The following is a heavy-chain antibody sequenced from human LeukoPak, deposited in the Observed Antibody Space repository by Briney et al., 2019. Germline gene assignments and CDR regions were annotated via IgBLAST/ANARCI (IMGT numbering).Heavy chain of an antibody. CDR2: IFYRGTT. J-gene: IGHJ3*02. D-gene: IGHD3-9*01. CDR3: ARGLVIRQDDAFDI. V-gene: IGHV4-59*02. Sequence: SETLSLTCTVSGASVSSYYWSWIRQAPGKGLEWIGYIFYRGTTDYSPSLNRRVTLSVDTSKNQFSLQLSSLTAEDTAVYYCARGLVIRQDDAFDIWGHGTMVTVSS. CDR1: GASVSSYY.